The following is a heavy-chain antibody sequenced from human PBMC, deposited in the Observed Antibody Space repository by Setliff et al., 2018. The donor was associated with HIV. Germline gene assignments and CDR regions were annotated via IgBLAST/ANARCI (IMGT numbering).Heavy chain of an antibody. Sequence: SVKVSCKASGGTFSSYAISWVRQAPGQGLEWMGGIIPILGIANYAQKFQGRVTITADESMSTAYMELSSLRSEDTAVYYCARDLYGSSLGGMDVWGQGTTVTVSS. CDR3: ARDLYGSSLGGMDV. J-gene: IGHJ6*02. V-gene: IGHV1-69*10. CDR2: IIPILGIA. CDR1: GGTFSSYA. D-gene: IGHD3-10*01.